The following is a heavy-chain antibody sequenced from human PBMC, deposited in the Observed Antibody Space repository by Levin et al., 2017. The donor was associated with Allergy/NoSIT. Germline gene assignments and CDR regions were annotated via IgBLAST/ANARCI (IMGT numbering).Heavy chain of an antibody. D-gene: IGHD6-19*01. J-gene: IGHJ6*02. CDR2: ISWNSGSI. Sequence: AGGSLRLSCAASGFTFDDYAMHWVRQAPGKGLEWVSGISWNSGSIGYADSVKGRFTISRDNAKNSLYLQMNSLRAEDTALYYCAKHSGSSGWRSVYYGMDGWGQGTTVTVSS. V-gene: IGHV3-9*01. CDR1: GFTFDDYA. CDR3: AKHSGSSGWRSVYYGMDG.